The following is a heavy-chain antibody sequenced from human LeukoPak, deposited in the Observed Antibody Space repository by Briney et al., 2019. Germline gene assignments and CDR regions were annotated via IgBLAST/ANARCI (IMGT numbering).Heavy chain of an antibody. CDR2: IIPIFGTA. Sequence: SVKLSCKASGGTFSSYAISWVRQAPGQGLEWMGGIIPIFGTANYAQKFQGRVTITADEPTRTAYMELSSLRSEDTAVYYCARDWVSGSRFDYWGQGTLVTVSS. J-gene: IGHJ4*02. CDR3: ARDWVSGSRFDY. CDR1: GGTFSSYA. D-gene: IGHD5-12*01. V-gene: IGHV1-69*13.